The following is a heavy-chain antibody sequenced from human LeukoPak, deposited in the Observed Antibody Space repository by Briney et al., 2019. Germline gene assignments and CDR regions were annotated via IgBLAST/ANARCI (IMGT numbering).Heavy chain of an antibody. CDR3: AKAVYCTNGVCGIDY. Sequence: GGSLRLSCAASGFTFSSYGMHWVRQAPGKGLEWVAVISYDGSNKYYADSVKGRFTISRDNSKNTLYLQMNSLRAEDTAVYYCAKAVYCTNGVCGIDYWGQGTLVTVSS. J-gene: IGHJ4*02. D-gene: IGHD2-8*01. V-gene: IGHV3-30*18. CDR2: ISYDGSNK. CDR1: GFTFSSYG.